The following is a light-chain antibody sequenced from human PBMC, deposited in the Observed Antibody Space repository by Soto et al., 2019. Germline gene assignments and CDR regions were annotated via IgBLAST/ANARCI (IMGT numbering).Light chain of an antibody. CDR3: SSYTSSSTLGV. CDR1: SSDVGGYNY. CDR2: EVS. J-gene: IGLJ2*01. Sequence: QSALTQPASVSGSPGQSITISCTGTSSDVGGYNYVSWYQQHPGKAPKLMIYEVSNRPSGVSKRFSGSKSGNTASLTISGLQAEDEADYYCSSYTSSSTLGVFGGGTQLTVL. V-gene: IGLV2-14*01.